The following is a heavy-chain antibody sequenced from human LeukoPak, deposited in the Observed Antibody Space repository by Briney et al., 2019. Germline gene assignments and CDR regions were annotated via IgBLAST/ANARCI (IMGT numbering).Heavy chain of an antibody. J-gene: IGHJ3*01. CDR1: GGSISSYY. V-gene: IGHV4-59*01. CDR2: IYYSGST. Sequence: PSETLSLTCTVSGGSISSYYWNWIRQPPGKGLEWIGYIYYSGSTNYNPSLRSRVTMSLDTSKNQFSLKLRSVTAADTAIYYCARDSPYTYGLDAFDLWGQGTMVTASS. CDR3: ARDSPYTYGLDAFDL. D-gene: IGHD5-18*01.